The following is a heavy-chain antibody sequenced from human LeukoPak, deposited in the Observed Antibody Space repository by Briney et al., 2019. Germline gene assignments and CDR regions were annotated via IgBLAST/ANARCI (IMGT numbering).Heavy chain of an antibody. D-gene: IGHD6-6*01. Sequence: ASVKVSCTASGYTFTGYYMHWVRPAPGQGREWMGIINPSGGSTSYAQKFQGRVTLTRDTSTSTVYIELSSLRSEDTTVYYCASLKSSENWFDPWGQGTLVTVSS. CDR1: GYTFTGYY. V-gene: IGHV1-46*01. CDR3: ASLKSSENWFDP. CDR2: INPSGGST. J-gene: IGHJ5*02.